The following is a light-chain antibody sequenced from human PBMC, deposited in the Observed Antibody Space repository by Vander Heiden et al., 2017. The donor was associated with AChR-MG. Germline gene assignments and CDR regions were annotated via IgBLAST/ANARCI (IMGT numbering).Light chain of an antibody. CDR3: QQYGSSPRT. CDR1: QSVSSSY. V-gene: IGKV3-20*01. CDR2: GAS. J-gene: IGKJ1*01. Sequence: EIVLTQSPGTLSLSPGERATLSCRASQSVSSSYLAWYQQKPGQAPRLLIYGASSRATGTPDRFSGSGSGTDFTLTISRLDPEDFAVYYCQQYGSSPRTFGQGTKVEIK.